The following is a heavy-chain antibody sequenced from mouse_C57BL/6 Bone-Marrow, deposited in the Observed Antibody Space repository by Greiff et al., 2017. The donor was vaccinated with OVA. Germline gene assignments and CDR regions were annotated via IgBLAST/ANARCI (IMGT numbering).Heavy chain of an antibody. D-gene: IGHD2-1*01. Sequence: EVQLMESGAGLVKPGGSLKLSCAASGFTFSSYAMSWVRQTPEKRLEWVAYISSGGDYIYYADTVKGRFTISRDNARNTLYLQMSSLKSEDTAMYYCTRLLDAMDYWGQGTAVTVSS. CDR2: ISSGGDYI. V-gene: IGHV5-9-1*02. J-gene: IGHJ4*01. CDR3: TRLLDAMDY. CDR1: GFTFSSYA.